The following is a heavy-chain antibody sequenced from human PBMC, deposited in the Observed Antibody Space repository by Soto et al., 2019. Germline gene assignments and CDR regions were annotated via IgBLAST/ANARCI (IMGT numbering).Heavy chain of an antibody. V-gene: IGHV3-30*18. J-gene: IGHJ6*02. CDR2: ISYDGSNK. CDR3: AKPDWGALWFGELLSHYGMDV. Sequence: PGGSLRLSCAASGFTFSSYGMHWVRQAPGKGLEWVAVISYDGSNKYYADSVKGRFTISRDNSKNTLYLQMNSLRAEDTAVYYCAKPDWGALWFGELLSHYGMDVWGQGTTVTVSS. CDR1: GFTFSSYG. D-gene: IGHD3-10*01.